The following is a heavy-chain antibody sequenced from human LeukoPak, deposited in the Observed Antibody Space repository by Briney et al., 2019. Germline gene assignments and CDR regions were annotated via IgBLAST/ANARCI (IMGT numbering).Heavy chain of an antibody. J-gene: IGHJ6*03. CDR1: GYSISSGYY. Sequence: SETLSLTCTVSGYSISSGYYWGWIRQPPVKGLEWIGSIYHSGSTYYNPSLKSRVTISVDTSKNQFSLKLSSVTAADTAVYYCARVPMYYYDSSGYYSYYYYYYMDVWGKGTTVTVSS. D-gene: IGHD3-22*01. CDR2: IYHSGST. CDR3: ARVPMYYYDSSGYYSYYYYYYMDV. V-gene: IGHV4-38-2*02.